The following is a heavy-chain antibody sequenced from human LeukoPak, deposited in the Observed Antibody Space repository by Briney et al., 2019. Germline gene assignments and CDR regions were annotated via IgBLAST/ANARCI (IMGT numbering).Heavy chain of an antibody. V-gene: IGHV4-59*11. J-gene: IGHJ5*02. CDR2: IYYSGST. CDR3: ARGTMMVGP. CDR1: GGSISSHY. D-gene: IGHD3-22*01. Sequence: TSETLSLTCTVSGGSISSHYWSWIRQPPGKGLEWIGYIYYSGSTTYSPSLRSRVAISVDTSKNQFSLKLSSVTAADTAVYYCARGTMMVGPWGQGTLVTVSS.